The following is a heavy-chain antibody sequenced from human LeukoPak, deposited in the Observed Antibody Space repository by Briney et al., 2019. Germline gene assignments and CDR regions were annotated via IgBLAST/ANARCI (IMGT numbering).Heavy chain of an antibody. CDR3: AREVITMIVVVPGRIAPAAVDY. CDR2: IYYSGST. D-gene: IGHD3-22*01. CDR1: GVSISSSSYY. V-gene: IGHV4-39*07. Sequence: PSETLSLTCTVSGVSISSSSYYWGWIRQPPGKGLEWIGSIYYSGSTYYNPSLKSRVTISVDTSKNQFSLKLSSVTAADTAVYYCAREVITMIVVVPGRIAPAAVDYWGQGTLVTVSS. J-gene: IGHJ4*02.